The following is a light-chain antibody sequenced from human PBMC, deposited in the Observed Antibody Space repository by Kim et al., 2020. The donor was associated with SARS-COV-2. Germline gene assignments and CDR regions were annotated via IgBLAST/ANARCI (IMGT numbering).Light chain of an antibody. V-gene: IGKV3-20*01. CDR1: QSVTSKY. J-gene: IGKJ2*01. CDR3: QQYGGSPSYT. CDR2: SAS. Sequence: PGERAPLSCRASQSVTSKYLAWSQQKPGQAPRLLIYSASSRATGVPDRFSGSGSGTDFTLTISRLEPEDFAVYYCQQYGGSPSYTFGQGTKVDIK.